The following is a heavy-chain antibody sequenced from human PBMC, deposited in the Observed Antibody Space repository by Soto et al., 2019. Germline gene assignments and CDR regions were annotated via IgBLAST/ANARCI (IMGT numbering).Heavy chain of an antibody. CDR3: AIDPWAADY. Sequence: EVQLVESGGRWVQPGGSLRLSCAASGFTVSTKYMSWVRQAPGKGLEWVSVINSGGSTVYADSVRGRFTISRDNSKNTVNLQMTSLRAEDTAVYYCAIDPWAADYWGQGILFNVCS. CDR2: INSGGST. CDR1: GFTVSTKY. D-gene: IGHD3-16*01. V-gene: IGHV3-66*01. J-gene: IGHJ4*02.